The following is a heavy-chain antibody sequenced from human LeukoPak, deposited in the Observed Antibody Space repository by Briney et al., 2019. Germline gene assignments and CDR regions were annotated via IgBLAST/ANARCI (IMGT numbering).Heavy chain of an antibody. V-gene: IGHV3-11*04. J-gene: IGHJ4*02. Sequence: GGSLRLSCAASGFTFSDYYMSWIRQAPGKGLEWVSYISSSGSIKYYADSVKGRFTISRDNAKNSLYLQMNSLRAEDTAVYYCARDLSGHYTVDYWGQGTLVTVSS. D-gene: IGHD3-3*01. CDR1: GFTFSDYY. CDR3: ARDLSGHYTVDY. CDR2: ISSSGSIK.